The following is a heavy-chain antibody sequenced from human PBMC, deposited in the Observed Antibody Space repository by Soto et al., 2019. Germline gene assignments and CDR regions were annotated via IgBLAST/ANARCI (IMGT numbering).Heavy chain of an antibody. CDR1: GFTFTNYA. CDR3: AKHPQASSWSYFDY. J-gene: IGHJ4*02. CDR2: ITGSGAVI. V-gene: IGHV3-23*01. D-gene: IGHD6-13*01. Sequence: GSLRLSCAASGFTFTNYAMSWVRQAPGKGLEWVAGITGSGAVISYADSVKGRFTISRDTSQNTLFLQMNSLGAADTAVYYCAKHPQASSWSYFDYWGQGTLVTVSS.